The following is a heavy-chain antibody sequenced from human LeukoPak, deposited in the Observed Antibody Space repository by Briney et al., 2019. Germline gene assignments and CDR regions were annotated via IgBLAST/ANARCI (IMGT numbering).Heavy chain of an antibody. CDR3: AREGVAAIDY. CDR1: GYTFTSYY. V-gene: IGHV1-46*01. CDR2: INPSGGST. J-gene: IGHJ4*02. D-gene: IGHD2-15*01. Sequence: ASVTVSCKASGYTFTSYYMHWVRQAPGQGLEWMGIINPSGGSTSYAQKFQGRVTMTRDMSTSTVYMELSSLRSEDTAVYYCAREGVAAIDYWGQGTLVTVSS.